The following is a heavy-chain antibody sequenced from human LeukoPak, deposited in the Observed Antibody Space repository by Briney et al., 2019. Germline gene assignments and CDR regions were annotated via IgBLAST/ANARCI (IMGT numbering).Heavy chain of an antibody. CDR2: ITPKSGGT. V-gene: IGHV1-2*02. J-gene: IGHJ4*02. Sequence: ASVKVSCQASGYTFTGYYMHWVRQAPGQGLEWMGWITPKSGGTNYAQKFQGRVTMTRDTSISTAYMELSRLRSDDTAVYYCARGRVGTYYYDSSGYSEADYWGQGTLVTVSS. CDR3: ARGRVGTYYYDSSGYSEADY. D-gene: IGHD3-22*01. CDR1: GYTFTGYY.